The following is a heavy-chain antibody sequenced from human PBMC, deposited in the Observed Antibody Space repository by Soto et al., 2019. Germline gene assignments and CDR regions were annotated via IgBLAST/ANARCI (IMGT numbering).Heavy chain of an antibody. CDR2: IYSGGST. CDR1: GFTVSSNY. Sequence: GGSLRLSCAASGFTVSSNYMSWVRQAPGKGLEWVSVIYSGGSTYYADSVKGRFTISRDNSKNTLYLQMNSLRAEDTAVYYCARDLSDSSGYYSYPGYWGQGTLVTVSS. CDR3: ARDLSDSSGYYSYPGY. D-gene: IGHD3-22*01. V-gene: IGHV3-53*01. J-gene: IGHJ4*02.